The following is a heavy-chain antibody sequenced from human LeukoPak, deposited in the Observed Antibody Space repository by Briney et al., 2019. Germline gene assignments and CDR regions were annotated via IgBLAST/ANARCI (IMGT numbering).Heavy chain of an antibody. Sequence: SETLSLTCAVYGGSFSGYYWSWIRQPPGKGLEWIGEINHSGSTNYNPSLKSRVTISVDTSKNQFSLKLSSVTAADTAVYYCARRGYDFWSGYFNSEGAFDIWGQGTMVTVSS. D-gene: IGHD3-3*01. V-gene: IGHV4-34*01. CDR2: INHSGST. J-gene: IGHJ3*02. CDR1: GGSFSGYY. CDR3: ARRGYDFWSGYFNSEGAFDI.